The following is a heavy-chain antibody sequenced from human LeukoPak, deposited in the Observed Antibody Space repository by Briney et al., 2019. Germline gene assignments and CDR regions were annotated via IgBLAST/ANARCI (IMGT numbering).Heavy chain of an antibody. J-gene: IGHJ4*02. D-gene: IGHD5-24*01. Sequence: SETLSLTCTVSGGSISSYWWSWIRQPAGKGLEWIGRIYTSGSTNYNPSLKSRVIMSVDTSKNQLSLKLTSVTAADTAVYYCAREFQLRGPIMDYWGQGTLVTVPS. CDR1: GGSISSYW. CDR2: IYTSGST. CDR3: AREFQLRGPIMDY. V-gene: IGHV4-4*07.